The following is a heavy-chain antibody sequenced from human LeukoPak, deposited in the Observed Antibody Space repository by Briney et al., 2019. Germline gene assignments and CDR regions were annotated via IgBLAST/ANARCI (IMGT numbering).Heavy chain of an antibody. Sequence: SETLSLTCTVSGGYTGSHYWSWIRQPAGKGLEWIGRISPSGTTHYNPSLGSRVTMSVDTSKNYFSLRLSSVTAAGTAVYYCARDFYASGFYFWFDPWGQGMLVTVSS. CDR3: ARDFYASGFYFWFDP. V-gene: IGHV4-4*07. D-gene: IGHD2/OR15-2a*01. CDR2: ISPSGTT. CDR1: GGYTGSHY. J-gene: IGHJ5*02.